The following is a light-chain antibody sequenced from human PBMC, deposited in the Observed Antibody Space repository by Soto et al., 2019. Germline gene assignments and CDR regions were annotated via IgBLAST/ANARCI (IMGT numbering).Light chain of an antibody. CDR2: HNT. CDR3: QSFDSSLTAYV. CDR1: SSNIGAGFD. V-gene: IGLV1-40*01. J-gene: IGLJ1*01. Sequence: QSVLTQPPSVSGAPGQRVIISCTGSSSNIGAGFDVHWYQHLPGTVPKLLVYHNTNRPSGVPDRFSGSRSGTSASLAITGLQPEDEADYYCQSFDSSLTAYVFGSGTKLTVL.